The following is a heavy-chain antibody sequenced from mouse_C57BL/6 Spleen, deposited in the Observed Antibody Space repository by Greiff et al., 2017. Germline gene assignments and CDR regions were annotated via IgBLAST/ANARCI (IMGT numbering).Heavy chain of an antibody. Sequence: QVQLQQSGPELVKPGASVKISCKASGYAFSSSWMNWVKQRPGKGLEWIGRIYPGDGDTNYNGKFKGKATLTADKSSSTAYMQLSSLTSEDSAVYFCARRGGYYAIDYWGQGTSVTVSS. CDR1: GYAFSSSW. CDR2: IYPGDGDT. D-gene: IGHD1-1*02. CDR3: ARRGGYYAIDY. J-gene: IGHJ4*01. V-gene: IGHV1-82*01.